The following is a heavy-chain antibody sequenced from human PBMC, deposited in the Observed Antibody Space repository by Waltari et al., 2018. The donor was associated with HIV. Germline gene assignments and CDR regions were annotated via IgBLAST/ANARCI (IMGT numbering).Heavy chain of an antibody. V-gene: IGHV3-30*02. D-gene: IGHD2-15*01. J-gene: IGHJ6*02. CDR2: IRDDGNTK. CDR3: AKELRSGYSYYYYGMDV. CDR1: GFSFSISG. Sequence: QGQLVESGGGVVQPGGSLRLSCAASGFSFSISGMHWVRQAPGKGLEWGTFIRDDGNTKYYADSVKGRFTISRDNSKNTLYLQMSSLRAEDTAVYYCAKELRSGYSYYYYGMDVWGQGTTVTVSS.